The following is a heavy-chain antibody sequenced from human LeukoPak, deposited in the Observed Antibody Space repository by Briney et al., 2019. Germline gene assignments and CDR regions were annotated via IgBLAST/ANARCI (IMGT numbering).Heavy chain of an antibody. CDR3: ARDTLRYFDWLEMSSYYYYGMDV. J-gene: IGHJ6*02. Sequence: GASVKVSCKASGYTFTGYYMHWVRQAPGQGLEWMGWINPNSGGTNYAQKFQGRVTMTRDTSISTAYMELSRLRSDDTAVYYCARDTLRYFDWLEMSSYYYYGMDVWGQGTTATVSS. V-gene: IGHV1-2*02. CDR1: GYTFTGYY. D-gene: IGHD3-9*01. CDR2: INPNSGGT.